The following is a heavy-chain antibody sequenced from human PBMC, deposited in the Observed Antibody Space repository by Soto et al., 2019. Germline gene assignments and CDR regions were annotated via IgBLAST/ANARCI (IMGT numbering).Heavy chain of an antibody. Sequence: ASVKVSCKASGCTFASYGISWVRQAPGQGLEWMGWISAYNGNTNYAQKLQGRVTMTTNTSISTAYMELSSLRSDDTAVYYCARVGSMAESKYYYDSSGYRKTLNYYYYYGMDVWGQGTTVTVSS. CDR2: ISAYNGNT. V-gene: IGHV1-18*04. CDR3: ARVGSMAESKYYYDSSGYRKTLNYYYYYGMDV. J-gene: IGHJ6*02. D-gene: IGHD3-22*01. CDR1: GCTFASYG.